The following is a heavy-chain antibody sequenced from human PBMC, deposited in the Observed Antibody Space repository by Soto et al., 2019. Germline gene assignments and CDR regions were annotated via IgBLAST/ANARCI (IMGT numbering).Heavy chain of an antibody. CDR1: GFTFNTYA. CDR3: AKSAAIYESNYFYYYGMDV. J-gene: IGHJ6*02. Sequence: GGSLRLSCAASGFTFNTYAKIWVRQAPGKGLDSVSAISGSGSSTYYADSVTGRFTISRDNSKNTLYLRMNSLRAEDTALYYCAKSAAIYESNYFYYYGMDVWGQGTTVTVSS. V-gene: IGHV3-23*01. CDR2: ISGSGSST. D-gene: IGHD6-13*01.